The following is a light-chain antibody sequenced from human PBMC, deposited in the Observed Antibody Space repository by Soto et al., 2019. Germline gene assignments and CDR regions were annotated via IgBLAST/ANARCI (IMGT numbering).Light chain of an antibody. CDR3: QQYNSYPWT. Sequence: DIQMTQSPSTLSASVGDRVTITCRASQSISIWLAWYQQKPGKAPKLLIYKASSLDSGVPSRFSDSRSGTEFTLTISSLQPDDFATYHCQQYNSYPWTFGQGTKVEVK. V-gene: IGKV1-5*03. CDR1: QSISIW. CDR2: KAS. J-gene: IGKJ1*01.